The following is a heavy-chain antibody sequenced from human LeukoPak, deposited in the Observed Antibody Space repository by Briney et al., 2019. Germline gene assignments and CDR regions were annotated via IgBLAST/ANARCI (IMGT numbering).Heavy chain of an antibody. D-gene: IGHD6-19*01. J-gene: IGHJ4*02. CDR1: GGSISSSSYY. CDR2: IYYSGST. CDR3: ARTTYSSGWYGGYYFDY. V-gene: IGHV4-39*07. Sequence: PSETLSLTCTVSGGSISSSSYYWGWIRQPPGKGLEWIGSIYYSGSTYYNPSLKSRVTISVDTSKNQFSLKLSSVTAADTAVYYCARTTYSSGWYGGYYFDYWGQGTLVTVSS.